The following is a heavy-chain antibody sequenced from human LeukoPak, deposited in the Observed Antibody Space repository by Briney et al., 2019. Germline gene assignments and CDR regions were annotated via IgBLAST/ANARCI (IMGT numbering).Heavy chain of an antibody. Sequence: SETLSLTCTVSGGSISSGGYYWSWIRQHPGKDLEWIGYIYYSGSTYYNPSLKSRVTISVDTSKNQFSLKLSSVTAADTAVYYCARVGRITIFDDAFDIWGQGTMVTVSS. V-gene: IGHV4-31*03. D-gene: IGHD3-3*01. CDR1: GGSISSGGYY. J-gene: IGHJ3*02. CDR3: ARVGRITIFDDAFDI. CDR2: IYYSGST.